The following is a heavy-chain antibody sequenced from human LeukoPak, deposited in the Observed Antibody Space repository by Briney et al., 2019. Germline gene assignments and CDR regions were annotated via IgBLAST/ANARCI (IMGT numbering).Heavy chain of an antibody. V-gene: IGHV1-46*01. Sequence: GASVKVSCKASGYTFTRYFMHWVRQAPGQGLEWMGITNPGGGSTNYAQKFQGRVTMTRDTSTSTVYMELSSLRSEDTAVYYCARQIDVYDDSSVSQGFDYWGQGTLVTVSS. CDR1: GYTFTRYF. CDR3: ARQIDVYDDSSVSQGFDY. J-gene: IGHJ4*02. D-gene: IGHD3-22*01. CDR2: TNPGGGST.